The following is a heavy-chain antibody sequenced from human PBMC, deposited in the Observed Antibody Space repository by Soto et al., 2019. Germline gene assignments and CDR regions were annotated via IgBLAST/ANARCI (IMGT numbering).Heavy chain of an antibody. CDR1: SGSISSSNW. CDR2: IYHSGST. D-gene: IGHD2-15*01. J-gene: IGHJ4*02. V-gene: IGHV4-4*02. CDR3: ARDSDPLGYCSGGSCPSNGFDY. Sequence: PSETLSLTCAVSSGSISSSNWWSWVRQPPGKGLEWIGEIYHSGSTNYNPSLKSRVTISVDKSKNQFSLKLSSVTAADTAVYYCARDSDPLGYCSGGSCPSNGFDYWGQGTLVTVSS.